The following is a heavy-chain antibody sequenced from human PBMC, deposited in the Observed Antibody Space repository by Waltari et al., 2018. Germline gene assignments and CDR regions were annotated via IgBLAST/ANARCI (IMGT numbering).Heavy chain of an antibody. CDR3: ARERPALDAFDI. J-gene: IGHJ3*02. CDR2: IYYSGST. D-gene: IGHD1-1*01. V-gene: IGHV4-59*11. CDR1: GGSFSSHY. Sequence: QVQLQESGPGLVKPSETLSLTCPVSGGSFSSHYWSWIRQPPGKGLEWIGYIYYSGSTNYNPSLKSRVTISVDTSKNQFSLKLSSVTAADTAVYYCARERPALDAFDIWGQGTMVTVSS.